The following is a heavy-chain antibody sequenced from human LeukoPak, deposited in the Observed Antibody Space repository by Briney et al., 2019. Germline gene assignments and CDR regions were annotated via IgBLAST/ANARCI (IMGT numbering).Heavy chain of an antibody. J-gene: IGHJ4*02. V-gene: IGHV3-23*01. D-gene: IGHD6-13*01. CDR3: ARVSRGSSWEFDY. CDR2: ISGSGGST. Sequence: GGSLRLSCAASGSTFSSYGMSWVRQAPGKGLEWVSAISGSGGSTYYADSVKGRFTISRDNSKNTLYLQMDSLRAEDTAVYYCARVSRGSSWEFDYWGQGTLVTVSS. CDR1: GSTFSSYG.